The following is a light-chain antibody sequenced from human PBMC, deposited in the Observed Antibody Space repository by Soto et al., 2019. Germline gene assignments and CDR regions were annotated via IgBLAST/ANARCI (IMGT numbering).Light chain of an antibody. CDR2: SNN. J-gene: IGLJ1*01. CDR1: RSSIGSNT. V-gene: IGLV1-44*01. CDR3: AAWDASLGGFYV. Sequence: QSVLTQPPSASGTPGQRVTISCSGSRSSIGSNTENWYQHLPGSAPKLLIYSNNHRPSGVPDRFSASKAGASASLAISGLQSEDQGDYYCAAWDASLGGFYVFGSGTKLTVL.